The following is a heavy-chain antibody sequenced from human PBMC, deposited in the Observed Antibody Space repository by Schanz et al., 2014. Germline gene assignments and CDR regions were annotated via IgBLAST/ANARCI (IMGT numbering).Heavy chain of an antibody. CDR2: ISSTSSYI. J-gene: IGHJ4*02. CDR1: GFVFRTFA. Sequence: DVQLLESGGGLVQPGESLRLSCAASGFVFRTFAMYWVRQAPGKGLEWVSSISSTSSYIFYADSVQGRFTISRDNSKNALYLQMDSLRPEDTAVYFCAKDTGYCHGGACYCFEYWGLGILVTVSS. V-gene: IGHV3-21*06. D-gene: IGHD2-8*02. CDR3: AKDTGYCHGGACYCFEY.